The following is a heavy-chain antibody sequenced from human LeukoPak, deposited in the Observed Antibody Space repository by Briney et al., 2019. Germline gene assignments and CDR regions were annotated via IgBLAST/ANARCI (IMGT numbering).Heavy chain of an antibody. CDR3: AREECSSTSCYMGNDAFDI. D-gene: IGHD2-2*02. Sequence: SETLSLTRAVYGGSFSGYYWSWMRQPPGKGLEWIGEINHSGSTNYNPSLKSRVTISVDTSKNQFSLKLSSVTAADTAVYYCAREECSSTSCYMGNDAFDIWGQGTMVTVSS. CDR2: INHSGST. CDR1: GGSFSGYY. J-gene: IGHJ3*02. V-gene: IGHV4-34*01.